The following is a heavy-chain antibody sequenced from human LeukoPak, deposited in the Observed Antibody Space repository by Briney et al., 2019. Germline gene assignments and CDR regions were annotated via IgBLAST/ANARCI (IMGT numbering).Heavy chain of an antibody. J-gene: IGHJ3*02. Sequence: GESLKISCKSSGYSFTSYWIGWVRQMPGKGLEWMGIIYPGDSDTRYSPSLQGQVTISADKSISTAYLQWSSLKASDTAMYYCGRHFHYDSSGNYGDNAFDIWGQGTMVTVSS. CDR3: GRHFHYDSSGNYGDNAFDI. D-gene: IGHD3-22*01. CDR1: GYSFTSYW. V-gene: IGHV5-51*01. CDR2: IYPGDSDT.